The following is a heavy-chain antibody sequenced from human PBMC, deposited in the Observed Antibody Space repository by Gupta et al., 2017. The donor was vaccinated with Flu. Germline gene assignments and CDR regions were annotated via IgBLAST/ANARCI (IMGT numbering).Heavy chain of an antibody. CDR2: ILPFLGTA. D-gene: IGHD1-26*01. Sequence: PGQGLEWMGGILPFLGTANYEQKFQATVTITAEESTSTVYLEMNSLRSEDTAMYYCARTKERDSGSYYDAFDVWGQGTKVTVSS. V-gene: IGHV1-69*01. J-gene: IGHJ3*01. CDR3: ARTKERDSGSYYDAFDV.